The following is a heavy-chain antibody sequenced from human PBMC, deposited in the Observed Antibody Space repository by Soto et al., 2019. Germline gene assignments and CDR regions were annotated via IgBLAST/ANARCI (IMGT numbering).Heavy chain of an antibody. V-gene: IGHV3-15*07. CDR3: TTAVGVVVPHYHYYYGMDV. J-gene: IGHJ6*02. D-gene: IGHD2-15*01. CDR2: IKSKTDGGTT. CDR1: GFTFSNAW. Sequence: GESLKISCAASGFTFSNAWMNWVRQAPGKGLEWVGRIKSKTDGGTTDYAAPVKGRFTISRDDSKNTLYLQMNSLKTEDTAVYYCTTAVGVVVPHYHYYYGMDVWGQGTTVTVSS.